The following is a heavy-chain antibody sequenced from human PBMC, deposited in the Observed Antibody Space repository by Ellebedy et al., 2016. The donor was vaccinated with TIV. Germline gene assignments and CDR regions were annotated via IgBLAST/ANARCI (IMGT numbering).Heavy chain of an antibody. J-gene: IGHJ4*02. Sequence: SVKVSCKASGGTSNNYAINWVRQAPGQGLEWMGGIIPIFSTPNYAQKFQDRVTITADESTSTTYMALSSLRSENTAVYYCARARDYSRGGRYPIYFFDSWGQGTLVTVSS. CDR3: ARARDYSRGGRYPIYFFDS. CDR2: IIPIFSTP. D-gene: IGHD2-15*01. CDR1: GGTSNNYA. V-gene: IGHV1-69*13.